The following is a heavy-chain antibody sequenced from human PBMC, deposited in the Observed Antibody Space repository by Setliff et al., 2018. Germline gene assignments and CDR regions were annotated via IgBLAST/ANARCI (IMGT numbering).Heavy chain of an antibody. V-gene: IGHV1-46*01. Sequence: GASVKVSCKASGYTFTSYGISWVRQAPGQGLEWMGIINPSGGSTSYAQKFQGRVTMTRDTSTSTVYMELSSLRSEDTAVYYCARDLRVSGSYDYWGQGTLVTVSS. CDR1: GYTFTSYG. D-gene: IGHD1-26*01. CDR3: ARDLRVSGSYDY. J-gene: IGHJ4*02. CDR2: INPSGGST.